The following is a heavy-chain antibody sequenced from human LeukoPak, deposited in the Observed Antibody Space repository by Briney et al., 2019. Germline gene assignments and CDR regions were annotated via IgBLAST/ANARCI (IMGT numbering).Heavy chain of an antibody. J-gene: IGHJ4*02. CDR3: AKDPWAYGSGPMMN. Sequence: PGGSLRLSCAASGSTFSSYGMHWVRQAPGKGLEWVAVISYDGSNKYYADSVKGRFTISRDNSKNTLYLQMNSLRAEDTAVYYCAKDPWAYGSGPMMNWGQGTLVTVSS. V-gene: IGHV3-30*18. D-gene: IGHD3-10*01. CDR2: ISYDGSNK. CDR1: GSTFSSYG.